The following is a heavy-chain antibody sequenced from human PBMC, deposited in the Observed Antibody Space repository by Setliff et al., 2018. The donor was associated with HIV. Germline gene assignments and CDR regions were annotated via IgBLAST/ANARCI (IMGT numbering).Heavy chain of an antibody. CDR3: ATRIIAAAGYY. D-gene: IGHD6-13*01. V-gene: IGHV1-3*03. J-gene: IGHJ4*02. CDR2: INAGNGNT. Sequence: GASVKVSCKASGYTFTSYAMHWVRQAPGQRLEWMGWINAGNGNTRYSQEFQGRVTITRDTSATTAYMELSSLRSEDTAVYYCATRIIAAAGYYWGQGTLVTVSS. CDR1: GYTFTSYA.